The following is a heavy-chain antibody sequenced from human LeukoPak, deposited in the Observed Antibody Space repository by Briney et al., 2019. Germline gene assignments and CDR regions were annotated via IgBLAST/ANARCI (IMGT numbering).Heavy chain of an antibody. CDR2: IRYDGSNE. CDR1: GFTFNNYD. V-gene: IGHV3-30*02. CDR3: VGDFDY. D-gene: IGHD3-16*01. J-gene: IGHJ4*02. Sequence: PGGSLRLSCAASGFTFNNYDMHWVRQGPGMGLEWVAFIRYDGSNECYADSVKGRFTISRDNSKNTLYLQMNSLGAEDTAVYYCVGDFDYWGQGTLVTVSS.